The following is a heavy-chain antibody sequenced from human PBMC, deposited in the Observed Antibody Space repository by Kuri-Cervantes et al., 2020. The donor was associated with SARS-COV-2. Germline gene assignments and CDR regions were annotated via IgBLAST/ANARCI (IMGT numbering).Heavy chain of an antibody. D-gene: IGHD3-3*01. Sequence: GESLKISCAASGFTFSSYAMSWVRQAPGKGLEWVSAISGSGGSTYYADSVKGRFTISRDNSKNTLYLQMNSLRAEDTAVYYCARVRDDFWSGHLFNLWGRGTLVTVSS. J-gene: IGHJ2*01. CDR3: ARVRDDFWSGHLFNL. V-gene: IGHV3-23*01. CDR2: ISGSGGST. CDR1: GFTFSSYA.